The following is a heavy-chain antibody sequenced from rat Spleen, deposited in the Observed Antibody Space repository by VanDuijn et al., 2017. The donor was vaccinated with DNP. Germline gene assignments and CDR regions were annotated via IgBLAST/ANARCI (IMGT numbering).Heavy chain of an antibody. CDR3: ASRPPPTRGPFDY. CDR2: IIYDGSRT. J-gene: IGHJ2*01. CDR1: GFTFSDYN. D-gene: IGHD1-4*01. V-gene: IGHV5S10*01. Sequence: EVQLVESGGGSVQPGRSLKLSCAASGFTFSDYNMAWVRQAPKTGLEWVANIIYDGSRTHYRDSVQGRFTISRDNAKSTLYLQMDSLRSEDTATYYCASRPPPTRGPFDYWGQGVTVTVSS.